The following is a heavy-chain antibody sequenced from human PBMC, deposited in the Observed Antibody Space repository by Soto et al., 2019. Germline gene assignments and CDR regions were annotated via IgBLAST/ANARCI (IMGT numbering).Heavy chain of an antibody. J-gene: IGHJ6*02. D-gene: IGHD2-2*01. Sequence: QVQLVQSGAEVKKPEASVKVSCKASGYTFTSYGISWVREAPGQGLEWMGWISAYNGNTNYAQKLQGRVTMTTDTSTSTAYMELRSLRSDDTAVYYCAIVGSRPAATRYYYYGMDVWGQGTTVTVSS. V-gene: IGHV1-18*01. CDR3: AIVGSRPAATRYYYYGMDV. CDR2: ISAYNGNT. CDR1: GYTFTSYG.